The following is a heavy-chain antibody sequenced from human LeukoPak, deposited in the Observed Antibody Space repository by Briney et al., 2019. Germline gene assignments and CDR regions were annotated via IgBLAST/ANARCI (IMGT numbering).Heavy chain of an antibody. D-gene: IGHD2-2*01. CDR1: GGSISSGNYY. CDR3: ARAHPELGGIVVVPAAPAVDYLDY. J-gene: IGHJ4*02. V-gene: IGHV4-30-4*08. Sequence: SQTLSLTCTVSGGSISSGNYYWSWIRQPPGKGLEWIGYIYYSGSTYYNPSLKSRVTISVDTSKNQFSLKLSSVTAADTAVYYCARAHPELGGIVVVPAAPAVDYLDYWGQGTLVTVSS. CDR2: IYYSGST.